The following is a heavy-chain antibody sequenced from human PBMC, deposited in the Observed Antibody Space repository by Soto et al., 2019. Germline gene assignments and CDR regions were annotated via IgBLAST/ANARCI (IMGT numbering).Heavy chain of an antibody. CDR2: IDWDDDK. CDR3: ARMQWFGELLSLNYYYGMDV. CDR1: GFSLSTSGMC. Sequence: SGPTLVNPTQTLTLTCTFSGFSLSTSGMCVSWIRQPPGKALEWLALIDWDDDKYYSTSLKTRLTISKDTSKNQVVLTMTNMDPVDTATYYCARMQWFGELLSLNYYYGMDVWGKGTTVTVSS. D-gene: IGHD3-10*01. V-gene: IGHV2-70*01. J-gene: IGHJ6*04.